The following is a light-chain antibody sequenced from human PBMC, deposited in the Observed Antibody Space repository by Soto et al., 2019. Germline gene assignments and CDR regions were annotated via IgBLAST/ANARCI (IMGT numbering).Light chain of an antibody. J-gene: IGKJ1*01. V-gene: IGKV1-5*03. Sequence: DIQMTQSPSTLSASVGDRVTITCRASQSISSWLAWYQHKPGKAPKLLIYKASSLQSGVPSRFGGSGSGTEFTPTISSLQTDDFATYYCQQYNNYPWTFGQGTKVEIK. CDR2: KAS. CDR1: QSISSW. CDR3: QQYNNYPWT.